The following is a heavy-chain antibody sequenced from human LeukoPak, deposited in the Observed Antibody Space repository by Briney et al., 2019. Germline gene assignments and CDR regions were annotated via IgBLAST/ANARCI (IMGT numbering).Heavy chain of an antibody. J-gene: IGHJ4*02. Sequence: GGSLGLSCAASGFTFSSYGMHWVRQAPGKGLEWVAVISYDGSNKYYADSVKGRFTISRDNSKNTLYLQMNSLRAEDTAVYYCARDQDYYDSSGYSLFDYWGQGTLVTVSS. D-gene: IGHD3-22*01. CDR1: GFTFSSYG. CDR3: ARDQDYYDSSGYSLFDY. CDR2: ISYDGSNK. V-gene: IGHV3-30*19.